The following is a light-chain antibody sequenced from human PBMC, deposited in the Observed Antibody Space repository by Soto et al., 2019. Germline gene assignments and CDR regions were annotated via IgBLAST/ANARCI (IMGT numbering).Light chain of an antibody. Sequence: EVVLTQSPATLSLSPGERATLSCRASQNVSIYLAWYQQKPGQVPRLLIYDATNSAAGIPPRFSGSGSATDCTLTISSLEPEDFAVYYFQQRYSWPPLTFGGGTKVEIK. CDR1: QNVSIY. CDR3: QQRYSWPPLT. V-gene: IGKV3-11*01. CDR2: DAT. J-gene: IGKJ4*01.